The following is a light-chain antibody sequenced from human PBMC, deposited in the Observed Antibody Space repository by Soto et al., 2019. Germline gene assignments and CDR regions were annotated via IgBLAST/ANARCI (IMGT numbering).Light chain of an antibody. CDR2: GAS. Sequence: IVLTQSPGTLSSSPGERATLSCRASQSVSTSNLAWYQQRPGQAPRLLIYGASRRATGIPDRFSGSGSGTDFTLTISRLEPEGVAVYYCQQYDNSVWTFGQGTKVDIK. CDR1: QSVSTSN. J-gene: IGKJ1*01. CDR3: QQYDNSVWT. V-gene: IGKV3-20*01.